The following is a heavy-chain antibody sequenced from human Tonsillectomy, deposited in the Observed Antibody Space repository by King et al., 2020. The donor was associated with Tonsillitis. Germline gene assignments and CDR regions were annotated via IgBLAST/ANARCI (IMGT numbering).Heavy chain of an antibody. CDR3: ARAEVGYGSSWYPWNH. CDR2: IIPISGTT. CDR1: GDTFSSYA. J-gene: IGHJ1*01. Sequence: QLQLVQSGAEVKKPGSSVKVSCKTSGDTFSSYATSWVRQAPGQGLEWMGGIIPISGTTNYAQKFQGRVTITADESTSTAYMELSSLRFEDTAVYYCARAEVGYGSSWYPWNHWGQGTLVRVSS. D-gene: IGHD6-13*01. V-gene: IGHV1-69*01.